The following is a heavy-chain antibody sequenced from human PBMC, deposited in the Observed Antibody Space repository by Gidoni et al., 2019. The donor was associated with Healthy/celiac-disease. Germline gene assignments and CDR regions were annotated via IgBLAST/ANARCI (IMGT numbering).Heavy chain of an antibody. Sequence: EVQLWESGGGLVQPGGSLRLPWAASGCTFRSYAMSWVRQAPGKGLEWVSAISCSGGSTYYADSVQGRFTISRDNSTHPLSLQMNSLRAEDTAVYYCANLDIPMDSYYGMAVWGQGTTVTVSS. J-gene: IGHJ6*02. CDR3: ANLDIPMDSYYGMAV. CDR1: GCTFRSYA. D-gene: IGHD3-10*01. CDR2: ISCSGGST. V-gene: IGHV3-23*01.